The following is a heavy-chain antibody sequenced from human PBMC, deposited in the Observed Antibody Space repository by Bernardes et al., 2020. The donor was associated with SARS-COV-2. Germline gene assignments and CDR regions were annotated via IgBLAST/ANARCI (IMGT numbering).Heavy chain of an antibody. D-gene: IGHD5-18*01. Sequence: SLRLSCAASGFTFSDYAMHWVRQAPGKGLEWVAIIAYDGSYKYYADSVKGRFTISRDNSKNTLYLRVNSLRPEDTAVYYCAKPTVAWVQLTTGFDYWGQGTLVTVSS. CDR1: GFTFSDYA. J-gene: IGHJ4*02. CDR2: IAYDGSYK. V-gene: IGHV3-30-3*02. CDR3: AKPTVAWVQLTTGFDY.